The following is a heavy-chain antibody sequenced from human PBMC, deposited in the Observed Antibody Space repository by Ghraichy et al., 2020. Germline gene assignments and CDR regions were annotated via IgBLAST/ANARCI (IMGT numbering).Heavy chain of an antibody. D-gene: IGHD1-1*01. CDR3: ATGTANIDC. V-gene: IGHV3-23*01. Sequence: GESLNISCAASGFTFSNIGMSWVRQAPGKGLEWVSSISVSGSGTYYADSVKGRFTISRDNSKKTLYLQMNSLRAEDTAVYYCATGTANIDCRGQGSLVTVSS. CDR2: ISVSGSGT. J-gene: IGHJ4*02. CDR1: GFTFSNIG.